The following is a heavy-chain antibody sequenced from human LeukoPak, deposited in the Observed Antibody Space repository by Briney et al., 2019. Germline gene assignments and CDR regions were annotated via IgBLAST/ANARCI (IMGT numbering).Heavy chain of an antibody. V-gene: IGHV1-69*04. J-gene: IGHJ4*02. CDR2: IIPILGIA. D-gene: IGHD6-19*01. Sequence: ASVKVSCKASGGTFSSYAISWVRQAPGQGLEWMGRIIPILGIANYAQKFQGRVTITADKSTSTAYMELSSLRSEDTAVYYCARGYSSGWWHYYFDYWGQGTLVTVSS. CDR1: GGTFSSYA. CDR3: ARGYSSGWWHYYFDY.